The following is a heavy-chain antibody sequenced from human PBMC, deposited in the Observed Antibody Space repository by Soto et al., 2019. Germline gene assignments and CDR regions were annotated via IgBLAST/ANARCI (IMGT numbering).Heavy chain of an antibody. V-gene: IGHV1-18*04. CDR3: ARGYSYGSFWYFDL. CDR2: ISVYNGNT. Sequence: QVQLVQSGAEVKKPGASVKVSCKASGYTFTSYGITWVRQAPGQGLEWMGGISVYNGNTNFAQKLQGRVTMPTDTSTSTAYMELWRLTSDDTAVYYCARGYSYGSFWYFDLWGRGTLVTVSS. CDR1: GYTFTSYG. J-gene: IGHJ2*01. D-gene: IGHD5-18*01.